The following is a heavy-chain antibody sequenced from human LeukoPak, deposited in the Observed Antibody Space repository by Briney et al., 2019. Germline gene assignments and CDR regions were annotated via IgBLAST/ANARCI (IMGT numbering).Heavy chain of an antibody. V-gene: IGHV3-48*03. CDR1: GLTFSSYE. J-gene: IGHJ3*01. CDR2: ISTSGSI. CDR3: ARRFDL. Sequence: PGGSLRLSCAASGLTFSSYEMNWVRQAPGKGLEWLSQISTSGSIYHADSVEGRFTISRDNTKNSLYLQMNSLGVEDTAVYYCARRFDLWGQGTMVTVSS.